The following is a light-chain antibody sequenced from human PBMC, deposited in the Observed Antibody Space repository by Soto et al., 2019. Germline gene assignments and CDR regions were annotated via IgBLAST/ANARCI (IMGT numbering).Light chain of an antibody. V-gene: IGLV2-14*03. CDR3: SAYTSSSTPYV. CDR2: DVR. CDR1: SNDVGGYNY. J-gene: IGLJ1*01. Sequence: QSALTQPASVSGSPGQSITISCTGTSNDVGGYNYVSWYQQRPDTAPKLIIYDVRYRPSGVSNRFSGSKSGNTASLTISGLQAEDEADYYCSAYTSSSTPYVFGSGTKVTVL.